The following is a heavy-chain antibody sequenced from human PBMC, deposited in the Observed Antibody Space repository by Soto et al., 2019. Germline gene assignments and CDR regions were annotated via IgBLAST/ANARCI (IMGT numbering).Heavy chain of an antibody. J-gene: IGHJ5*02. V-gene: IGHV1-2*04. D-gene: IGHD3-3*01. CDR2: INPNSGGT. CDR1: GYTFTGYY. Sequence: ASVKVSCKASGYTFTGYYMHWVRQAPGQGLEWMGWINPNSGGTNYAQKFQGWVTMTRDTSISTAYMELSRLRSDDTAVYYCVRTSLLRFLEWSNWFDPWGQGTLVTV. CDR3: VRTSLLRFLEWSNWFDP.